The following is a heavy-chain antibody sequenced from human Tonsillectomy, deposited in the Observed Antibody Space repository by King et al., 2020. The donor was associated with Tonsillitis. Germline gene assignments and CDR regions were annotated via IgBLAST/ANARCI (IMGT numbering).Heavy chain of an antibody. V-gene: IGHV4-61*02. Sequence: QLQESGPGLVKPSQTLSLTCTVSGGSISSGTYYWNWIRQPAGKRLEWIGRIYTSGNTNYNPSLKSRVTISVDTSKNQFSRKLSSVTAADTAVYYCAREGRLGHYYYYYYMDVWGKGTTVTVSS. J-gene: IGHJ6*03. CDR3: AREGRLGHYYYYYYMDV. D-gene: IGHD3-10*01. CDR1: GGSISSGTYY. CDR2: IYTSGNT.